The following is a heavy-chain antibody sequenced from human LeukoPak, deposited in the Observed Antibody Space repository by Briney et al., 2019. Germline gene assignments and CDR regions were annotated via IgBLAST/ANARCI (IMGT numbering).Heavy chain of an antibody. Sequence: ASVKVSRKASGYTFTGYYMHWVRQAPGQGLEWMGWINPNSGGTNYAQKFQGRVTMTRDTSITTAYMELSRLRSDDTAVYYCARASWFGELSGAFDIWGQGTMVTVSS. V-gene: IGHV1-2*02. CDR3: ARASWFGELSGAFDI. D-gene: IGHD3-10*01. J-gene: IGHJ3*02. CDR2: INPNSGGT. CDR1: GYTFTGYY.